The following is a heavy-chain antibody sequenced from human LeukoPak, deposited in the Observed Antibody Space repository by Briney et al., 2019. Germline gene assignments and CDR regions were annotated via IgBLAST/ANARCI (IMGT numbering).Heavy chain of an antibody. Sequence: PGGSLGLSCAASGFTFSSYWMSWVRQAPGKWLECVANIKEDGSEEYYVDSVKGRFSISRDNAKNSLYPQMNSLRAEDTAVYYCARDWLAGNPYHAFDLWGKGTMVTVSS. J-gene: IGHJ3*01. CDR2: IKEDGSEE. V-gene: IGHV3-7*01. CDR3: ARDWLAGNPYHAFDL. D-gene: IGHD3-22*01. CDR1: GFTFSSYW.